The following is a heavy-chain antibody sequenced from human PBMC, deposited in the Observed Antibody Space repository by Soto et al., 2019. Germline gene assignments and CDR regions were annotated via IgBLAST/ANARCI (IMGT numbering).Heavy chain of an antibody. V-gene: IGHV3-33*01. CDR3: AREKEPYGDYPIDY. CDR1: GFTFSSYG. J-gene: IGHJ4*02. D-gene: IGHD4-17*01. Sequence: VQLVESGGGVVQPGRSLRLSCAASGFTFSSYGMHWVRQAPGKGLEWVAVIWYDGSNKYYADSVKGRFTISRDNSKNTLYLQMNSLRAEDTAVYYCAREKEPYGDYPIDYWGQGTLVTVSS. CDR2: IWYDGSNK.